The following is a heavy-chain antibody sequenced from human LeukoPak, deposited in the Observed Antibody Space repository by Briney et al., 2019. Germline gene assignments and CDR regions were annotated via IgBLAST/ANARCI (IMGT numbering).Heavy chain of an antibody. CDR2: IYPGDSDT. D-gene: IGHD2-2*02. J-gene: IGHJ4*02. CDR1: GYSFTSYW. V-gene: IGHV5-51*01. Sequence: GASLQISCKGSGYSFTSYWIGWVRQLPGKGLEWMGIIYPGDSDTRYSPSFQGQVTISADNSISTAYLQWSSLKASDTAMYYCARHRSLAAILDYWGQGTLVTVSS. CDR3: ARHRSLAAILDY.